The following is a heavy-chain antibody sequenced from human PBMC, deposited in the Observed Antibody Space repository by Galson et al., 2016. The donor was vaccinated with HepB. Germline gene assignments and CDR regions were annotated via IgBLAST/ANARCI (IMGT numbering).Heavy chain of an antibody. D-gene: IGHD2-2*01. CDR3: ALIPAANVFFDY. V-gene: IGHV1-2*02. CDR1: GYIFSGYY. J-gene: IGHJ4*02. CDR2: INPNTDGT. Sequence: SVKVSCKASGYIFSGYYIHWVRQAPGQGLEWMGWINPNTDGTNYAQKFQGRVTMTRDTSTRTAHMDLSSLTSDDTAVYYCALIPAANVFFDYWGQGTLVTVSS.